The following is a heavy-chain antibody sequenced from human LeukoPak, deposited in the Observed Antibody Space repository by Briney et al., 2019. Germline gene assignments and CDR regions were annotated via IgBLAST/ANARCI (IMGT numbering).Heavy chain of an antibody. J-gene: IGHJ6*03. Sequence: SGGSLRLSCAASGFTFSSYWMSWVRQAPGKGLEWVANIKQDGGEKHYVDSVKGRFTISRDNAKNSLYLQMNSLRAEDTAVYYCARGGRKSRGVDIVRKKETGYYYYMDVWGKGTTVTVSS. V-gene: IGHV3-7*01. CDR2: IKQDGGEK. CDR3: ARGGRKSRGVDIVRKKETGYYYYMDV. D-gene: IGHD2-15*01. CDR1: GFTFSSYW.